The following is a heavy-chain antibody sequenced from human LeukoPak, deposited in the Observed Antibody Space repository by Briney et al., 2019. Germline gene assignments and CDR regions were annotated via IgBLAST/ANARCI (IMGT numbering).Heavy chain of an antibody. CDR3: ARYHERSYYSGSYMEAFDI. CDR2: IYTSGST. V-gene: IGHV4-4*09. CDR1: GGSISSYY. D-gene: IGHD1-26*01. J-gene: IGHJ3*02. Sequence: SETLSFTCTVSGGSISSYYWGWIRQPPGKGLEWIGYIYTSGSTKYNPSLKSRVTISVDTSKNQFSLNLSSVTAADTAVYYCARYHERSYYSGSYMEAFDIWGQGTMVTVSS.